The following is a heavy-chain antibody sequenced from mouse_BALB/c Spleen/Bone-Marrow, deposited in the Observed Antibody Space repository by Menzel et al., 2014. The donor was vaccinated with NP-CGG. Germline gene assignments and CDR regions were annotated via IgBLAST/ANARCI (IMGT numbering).Heavy chain of an antibody. CDR3: ARCEYYAMDY. Sequence: VQLQQPGAELVKPGASVKLSCTASGFNIKDTYMHWVKQRPEQGLEWIGRIDPANGKTKYDPKFQGKATITADTSSNTAYLQLSSLTSEDTAVYYCARCEYYAMDYWGQGTSVTVSS. J-gene: IGHJ4*01. V-gene: IGHV14-3*02. CDR1: GFNIKDTY. CDR2: IDPANGKT.